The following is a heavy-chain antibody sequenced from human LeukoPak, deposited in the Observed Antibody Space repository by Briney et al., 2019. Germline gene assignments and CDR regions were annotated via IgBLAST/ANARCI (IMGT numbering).Heavy chain of an antibody. Sequence: GGSLRLSCAASGFTFSSYWMSWVRQAPGKGLEWVANIKKDGSEKYYVDSVKGRFTISRDNAKTSLYLQMNSLRAEDTAVYYCARADGGLYYFDYWGQGTLVTVSS. CDR1: GFTFSSYW. V-gene: IGHV3-7*01. CDR2: IKKDGSEK. J-gene: IGHJ4*02. CDR3: ARADGGLYYFDY. D-gene: IGHD4-23*01.